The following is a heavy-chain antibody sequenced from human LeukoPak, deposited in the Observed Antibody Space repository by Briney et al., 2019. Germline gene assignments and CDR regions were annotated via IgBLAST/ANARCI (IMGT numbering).Heavy chain of an antibody. CDR3: ARDEILTYAFDI. CDR1: GFTFSSYC. V-gene: IGHV3-7*01. J-gene: IGHJ3*02. Sequence: GALRLSCSASGFTFSSYCRSWDPPAPGKGLECLATIHRDGIYENYVDSVSGRFAIPRDNAKNSMFLQMNRLSPEDTAVYFCARDEILTYAFDIWGQGTMVTVSP. D-gene: IGHD5-24*01. CDR2: IHRDGIYE.